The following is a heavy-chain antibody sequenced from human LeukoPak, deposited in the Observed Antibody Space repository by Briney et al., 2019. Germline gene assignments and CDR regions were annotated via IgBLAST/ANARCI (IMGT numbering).Heavy chain of an antibody. D-gene: IGHD6-19*01. CDR2: IWYDGSNK. CDR3: VKAGGKEQWLVRWFGGY. CDR1: GFTFSSYG. J-gene: IGHJ4*02. V-gene: IGHV3-33*06. Sequence: PGRSLRLSCAASGFTFSSYGMHWVRQAPGKGLEWVAVIWYDGSNKYYADSVKGRFTISRDNSKNTLYLQMNSLRAEDTAVYYCVKAGGKEQWLVRWFGGYWGQGTLVTVSS.